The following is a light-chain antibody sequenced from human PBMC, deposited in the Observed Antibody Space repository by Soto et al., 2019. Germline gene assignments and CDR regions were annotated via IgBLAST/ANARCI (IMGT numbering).Light chain of an antibody. CDR1: QSVSSY. J-gene: IGKJ1*01. Sequence: EIVLTQSPATLSLSPGERATLSCRASQSVSSYLAWYQQKPGQAPRLLIYDASNRATGIPARFSGSGSGTDFTLTISSLAPEDFAVYYCQQRSNWRRTFGQGTQVEIK. CDR3: QQRSNWRRT. CDR2: DAS. V-gene: IGKV3-11*01.